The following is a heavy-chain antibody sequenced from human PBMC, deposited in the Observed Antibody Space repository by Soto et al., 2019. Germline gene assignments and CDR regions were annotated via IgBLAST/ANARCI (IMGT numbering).Heavy chain of an antibody. CDR1: GYTFTAYY. V-gene: IGHV1-2*04. CDR2: INPNSGVI. D-gene: IGHD3-10*01. J-gene: IGHJ6*03. CDR3: ARGIASTGKNLYYYMDL. Sequence: ASVKVSCKASGYTFTAYYIHWVRQAPGQGPEWMGWINPNSGVIRFAQIFRGWVTLTTDTSSSTAYRELSGQRSDETAVYFCARGIASTGKNLYYYMDLWGKGTTVTVSS.